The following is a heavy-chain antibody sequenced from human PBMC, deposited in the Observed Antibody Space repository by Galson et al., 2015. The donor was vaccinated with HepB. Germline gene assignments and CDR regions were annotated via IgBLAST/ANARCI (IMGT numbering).Heavy chain of an antibody. CDR1: GFGFNNYA. CDR3: VRVPINREGKSY. V-gene: IGHV3-21*01. CDR2: ISRDSAII. J-gene: IGHJ4*02. D-gene: IGHD5-24*01. Sequence: SLRLSCAASGFGFNNYAINWVRQSPGKGLEWVSSISRDSAIIFYADSVKGRFTISRDNAKNSLYLQMNNLRAEDTALYYCVRVPINREGKSYWGQGTLVTVS.